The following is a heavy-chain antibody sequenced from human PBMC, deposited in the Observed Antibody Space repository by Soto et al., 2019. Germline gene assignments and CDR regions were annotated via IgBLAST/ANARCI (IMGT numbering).Heavy chain of an antibody. J-gene: IGHJ6*02. CDR2: SNSDGSST. CDR1: GFTFSSYW. D-gene: IGHD2-15*01. V-gene: IGHV3-74*01. CDR3: VRGVAYDVMDV. Sequence: EVQLVESGGGLVQPGGSLRLSCAASGFTFSSYWMHWVRQAPGMGLVWVSRSNSDGSSTSYADSVKGRFTISRDNAKNTLYLQVTSRRVVDTGVYYCVRGVAYDVMDVRGQGTRVTV.